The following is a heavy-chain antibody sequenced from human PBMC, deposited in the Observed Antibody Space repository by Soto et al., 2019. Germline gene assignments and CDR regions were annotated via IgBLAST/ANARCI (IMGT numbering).Heavy chain of an antibody. CDR2: MNPNSGNT. D-gene: IGHD3-9*01. J-gene: IGHJ6*03. Sequence: GASVKVSCKASGYTFTSYDINWVRQATGQGLEWMGWMNPNSGNTGYAQKFQGRVTMTRNTSISTAYMELSSLGSEDTAVYYCARVDDILTGNYYYYMDVWGKGTRVTVSS. CDR3: ARVDDILTGNYYYYMDV. V-gene: IGHV1-8*01. CDR1: GYTFTSYD.